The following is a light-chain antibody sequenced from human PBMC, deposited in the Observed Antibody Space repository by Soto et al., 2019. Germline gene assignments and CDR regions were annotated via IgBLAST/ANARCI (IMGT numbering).Light chain of an antibody. CDR3: AAWDDSLNGVV. V-gene: IGLV1-44*01. CDR2: SNN. CDR1: SSNIGSNT. J-gene: IGLJ2*01. Sequence: QSVLTQSPSASGTPGQRVTISCSGSSSNIGSNTVNWYQQLPGTAPKLLIYSNNQRPSGVPDRFSVSKSGTSASLAISGLQSEDEADYYCAAWDDSLNGVVFGGGTKLTVL.